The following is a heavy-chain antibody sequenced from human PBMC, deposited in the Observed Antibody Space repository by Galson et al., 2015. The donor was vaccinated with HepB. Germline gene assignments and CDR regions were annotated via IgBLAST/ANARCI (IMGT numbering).Heavy chain of an antibody. CDR1: GYTFTSYA. CDR2: INAGNGNT. Sequence: SVKVSCKASGYTFTSYAMHWVRQAPGQRLEWMGWINAGNGNTKYSQKFQGRVTITRDTSASTAYMELSSLRSEDTAVYYCARDRDGYNPLDYWGQGTLVTVSS. D-gene: IGHD5-24*01. J-gene: IGHJ4*02. V-gene: IGHV1-3*01. CDR3: ARDRDGYNPLDY.